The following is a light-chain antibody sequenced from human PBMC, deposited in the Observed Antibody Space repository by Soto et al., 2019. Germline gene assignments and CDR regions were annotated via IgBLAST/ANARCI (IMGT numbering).Light chain of an antibody. CDR3: QQYGGSPIT. CDR1: QSVGKY. CDR2: GAS. J-gene: IGKJ5*01. V-gene: IGKV3-20*01. Sequence: ESVMTQYPATLSLSPGERATLSCRASQSVGKYLVWYQQKPGQAPRLLIYGASSRATGIPDRFSGSGSATDFTLTISRLEPEDFALYYCQQYGGSPITFGQGTLLEIK.